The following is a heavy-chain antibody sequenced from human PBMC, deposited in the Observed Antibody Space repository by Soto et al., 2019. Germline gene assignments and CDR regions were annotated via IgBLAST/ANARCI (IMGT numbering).Heavy chain of an antibody. CDR3: AYSGYDWPGPRDLGPYWFDP. D-gene: IGHD5-12*01. Sequence: ASVKVSCKASGYTFTSYAIHWVRQAPGQRLEWMGWINAGNGNTKYSQKFQGRVTITRDTSASTAYMELSSLRSEDTAVYYCAYSGYDWPGPRDLGPYWFDPWGQGTLVTVSS. CDR1: GYTFTSYA. CDR2: INAGNGNT. J-gene: IGHJ5*02. V-gene: IGHV1-3*01.